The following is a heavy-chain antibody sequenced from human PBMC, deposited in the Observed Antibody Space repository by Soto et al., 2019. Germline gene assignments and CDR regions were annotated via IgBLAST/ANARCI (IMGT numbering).Heavy chain of an antibody. CDR3: ARDSHYDSSGYYYDYYYYGMDV. V-gene: IGHV1-18*04. CDR2: ISAYNGNT. D-gene: IGHD3-22*01. Sequence: GASVKVSCKASDYTFTSYGISWVRQAPGQGLEWMGWISAYNGNTNYAQKLQGRVTMTTDTSTSTAYMELRSLRSDDTAVYYCARDSHYDSSGYYYDYYYYGMDVWGQGTTVTVSS. CDR1: DYTFTSYG. J-gene: IGHJ6*02.